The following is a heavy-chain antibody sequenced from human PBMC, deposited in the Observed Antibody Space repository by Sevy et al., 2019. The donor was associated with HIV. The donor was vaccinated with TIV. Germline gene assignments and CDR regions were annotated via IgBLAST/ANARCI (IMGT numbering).Heavy chain of an antibody. V-gene: IGHV3-11*06. CDR1: GFTFSDYY. D-gene: IGHD4-17*01. CDR3: VRDRRNYGGQYFDS. CDR2: ISSGTTYT. Sequence: GGCLRLSCAASGFTFSDYYMSWIRQAPGKGLERISDISSGTTYTNYADSVKGRFTISRDNSKKSLYLQMNSLRAEDTALYYCVRDRRNYGGQYFDSWGQGILVTVSS. J-gene: IGHJ4*02.